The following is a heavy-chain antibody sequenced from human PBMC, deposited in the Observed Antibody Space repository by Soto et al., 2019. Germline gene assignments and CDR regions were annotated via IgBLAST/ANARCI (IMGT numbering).Heavy chain of an antibody. CDR1: GFTFDDYA. D-gene: IGHD3-9*01. J-gene: IGHJ4*02. CDR2: ISWNSGGI. CDR3: AKSPHDILIGSAFDY. Sequence: EVQLVESGGGLVQPDRSLRLSCAASGFTFDDYAMHSVRQGPGKGLEWVSGISWNSGGIGYADSVKGRFTISRDNAKNSLYLQMDRLRPEDTAFYYCAKSPHDILIGSAFDYWGQGTLVTVSS. V-gene: IGHV3-9*01.